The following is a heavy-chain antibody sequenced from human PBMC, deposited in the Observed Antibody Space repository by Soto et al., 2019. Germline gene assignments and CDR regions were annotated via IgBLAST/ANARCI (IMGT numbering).Heavy chain of an antibody. CDR2: ISAYNGNT. V-gene: IGHV1-18*01. J-gene: IGHJ3*02. CDR3: ALGVYYSSGYYSDAFYI. Sequence: ASVKVSCKASGYTFTSYGISWVRQAPGQGLEWMGWISAYNGNTNYAQKLQGRVTMTTDTSTSTAYMELRSLRSDDTAVYYCALGVYYSSGYYSDAFYIWGQGTMVPVAS. D-gene: IGHD3-22*01. CDR1: GYTFTSYG.